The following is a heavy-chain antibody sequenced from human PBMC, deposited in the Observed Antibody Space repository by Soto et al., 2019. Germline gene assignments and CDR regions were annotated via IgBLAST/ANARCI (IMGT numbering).Heavy chain of an antibody. D-gene: IGHD3-22*01. Sequence: QVQLQESGPGLVKPSQTLSLTCTVSGGSISSGGYYWSWIRQHPGKGLEWIGYIYYSGSTYYNPSRKSRVTISVETSKNQFSLTLSSVTAADTAVYYCARTSYDSSGTAADPWGQGTLVTVSS. J-gene: IGHJ5*02. CDR1: GGSISSGGYY. V-gene: IGHV4-31*03. CDR2: IYYSGST. CDR3: ARTSYDSSGTAADP.